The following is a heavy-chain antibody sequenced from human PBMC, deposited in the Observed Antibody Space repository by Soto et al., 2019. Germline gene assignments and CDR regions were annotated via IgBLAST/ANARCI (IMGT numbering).Heavy chain of an antibody. Sequence: GSGPTLVNPTQTLTLTCTLSGISLSTSGVGLGWIRQTPGKALEWLALVYWNDDKHYSPSLKSRLTITKDTSKNQAILTMTNMDPVDTATYYCARGLATLPVFAFEIWGQGTVVTVSS. J-gene: IGHJ3*02. CDR1: GISLSTSGVG. V-gene: IGHV2-5*01. D-gene: IGHD1-1*01. CDR3: ARGLATLPVFAFEI. CDR2: VYWNDDK.